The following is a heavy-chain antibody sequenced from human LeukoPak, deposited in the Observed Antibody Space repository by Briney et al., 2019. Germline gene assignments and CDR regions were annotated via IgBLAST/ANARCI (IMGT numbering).Heavy chain of an antibody. CDR2: IYHNGTP. CDR3: ATAPILRGEGGEHYKYGMDV. D-gene: IGHD2-2*02. Sequence: PGTLSLTCGVSVGSISSGNWWSWVRQSPGKGLEWIGEIYHNGTPNYNPSLKSRVTISADTFKNHFSLKLTSVTAADTAVYYCATAPILRGEGGEHYKYGMDVWGQGTTVIVSS. J-gene: IGHJ6*02. V-gene: IGHV4-4*03. CDR1: VGSISSGNW.